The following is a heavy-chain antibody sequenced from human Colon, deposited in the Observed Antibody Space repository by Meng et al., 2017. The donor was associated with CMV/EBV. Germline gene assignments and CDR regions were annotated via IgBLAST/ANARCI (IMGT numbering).Heavy chain of an antibody. CDR1: GFTFSSYG. CDR3: ASHTHYAGNPPGTHNC. Sequence: GESLKISCAASGFTFSSYGIHWVRQAPGKGLEWVSVLYSDGATFVDYTSYADSVRGRFTISRDNSNNILYLQMDSLRADDTAVYYCASHTHYAGNPPGTHNCWGQGTLVTVSS. CDR2: LYSDGATFVDYT. J-gene: IGHJ4*02. D-gene: IGHD1-14*01. V-gene: IGHV3-NL1*01.